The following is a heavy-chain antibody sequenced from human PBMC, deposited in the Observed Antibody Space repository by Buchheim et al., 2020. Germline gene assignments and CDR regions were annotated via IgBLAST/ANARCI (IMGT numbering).Heavy chain of an antibody. CDR3: ARDGTYGSGTYSARHFDY. CDR1: GYPFTGYY. J-gene: IGHJ4*02. CDR2: INPNNGDT. Sequence: QVQLVQSGAEVKNPGASVKVSCKASGYPFTGYYIHWVRQAPGQGLEWMGWINPNNGDTNYAPKFQAWVTMTRDTSIDTAFMELNRLTSDDTAVYYCARDGTYGSGTYSARHFDYWGQGTL. V-gene: IGHV1-2*04. D-gene: IGHD3-10*01.